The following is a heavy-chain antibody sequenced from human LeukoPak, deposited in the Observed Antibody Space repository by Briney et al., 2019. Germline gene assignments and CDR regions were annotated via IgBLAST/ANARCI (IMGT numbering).Heavy chain of an antibody. CDR2: INHSGST. CDR3: ARGPPFYDFWSGYFTYFDY. Sequence: SETLSLTCAVYGGSFSGYYWSWIRQPPGKGLEGIGEINHSGSTNYNPSLKSRVAISVDTSKNQFSLKLSSVTAADTAVYYCARGPPFYDFWSGYFTYFDYWGQGTLVTVSS. CDR1: GGSFSGYY. D-gene: IGHD3-3*01. J-gene: IGHJ4*02. V-gene: IGHV4-34*01.